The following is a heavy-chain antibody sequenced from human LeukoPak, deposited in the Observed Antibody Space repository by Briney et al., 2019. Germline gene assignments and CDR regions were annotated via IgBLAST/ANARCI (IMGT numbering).Heavy chain of an antibody. CDR3: AKDRQDYGAF. CDR2: IRYDGIHE. V-gene: IGHV3-30*02. D-gene: IGHD4/OR15-4a*01. CDR1: GFTVSSNF. Sequence: GGSLRLSCAASGFTVSSNFMNWVRQAPGKGLEWVAFIRYDGIHEFYADSVKGRFTISRDNSKNTLFLQMNSLRVEDAAVYYCAKDRQDYGAFWGQGALVTVSS. J-gene: IGHJ4*02.